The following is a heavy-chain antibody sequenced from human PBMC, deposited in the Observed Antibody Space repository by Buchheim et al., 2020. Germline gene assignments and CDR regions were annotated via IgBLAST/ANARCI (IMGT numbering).Heavy chain of an antibody. Sequence: EVQLLESGGGLVQPGGSLRLSCAASGFTFSSYAMSWVRQAPGKGLEWVSAISGSCGSTYYADSVKGRFTISRDNAKNSLYLQMNSLRAEDTAVYYCARDLRGGGSYKRYFDLWGRGTL. CDR1: GFTFSSYA. V-gene: IGHV3-23*01. J-gene: IGHJ2*01. D-gene: IGHD2-15*01. CDR3: ARDLRGGGSYKRYFDL. CDR2: ISGSCGST.